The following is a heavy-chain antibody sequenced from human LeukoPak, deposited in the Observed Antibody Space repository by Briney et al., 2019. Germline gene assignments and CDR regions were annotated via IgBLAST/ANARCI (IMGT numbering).Heavy chain of an antibody. V-gene: IGHV3-30-3*01. Sequence: GRSLRLSCAASGFTFSSYAMHWVRQAPGKGLEWVAAISYDGSNKYYADSVKGRFTISRDNSKNTLYLQMNSLRAEDTAVYYCARAECMVRGVIPRQPYYYYGMDVWGQGTTVTVSS. J-gene: IGHJ6*02. CDR1: GFTFSSYA. CDR3: ARAECMVRGVIPRQPYYYYGMDV. D-gene: IGHD3-10*01. CDR2: ISYDGSNK.